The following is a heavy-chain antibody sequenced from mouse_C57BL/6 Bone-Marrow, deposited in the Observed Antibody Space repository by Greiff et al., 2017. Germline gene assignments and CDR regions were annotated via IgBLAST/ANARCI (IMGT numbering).Heavy chain of an antibody. CDR2: INPSDGGT. J-gene: IGHJ2*01. CDR3: ARSDYGISFDY. V-gene: IGHV1-53*01. Sequence: QVQLQQPGTELVKPGASVKLSCKASGYTFTSYWMHWVKQRPGQGLEWIGNINPSDGGTNYNEKFKGKATLTVDKSSSTAYMQLSSLTSEDSAVYYCARSDYGISFDYWGQGTTLTVSS. CDR1: GYTFTSYW. D-gene: IGHD1-1*01.